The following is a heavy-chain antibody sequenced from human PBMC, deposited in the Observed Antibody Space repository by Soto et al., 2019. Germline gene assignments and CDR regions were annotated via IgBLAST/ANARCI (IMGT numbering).Heavy chain of an antibody. Sequence: QVQLVQSGAEVKKPGASVKVSCKASGYTFTSYALHWVRQATGQRLEWMGWINAGNGYTKYSQKLQGRITITRDTSATTAYVELSRLTSEDTALYYCTRDPVTYSSGYYYWGQGTPVIVSS. CDR2: INAGNGYT. D-gene: IGHD6-19*01. CDR1: GYTFTSYA. CDR3: TRDPVTYSSGYYY. J-gene: IGHJ4*02. V-gene: IGHV1-3*01.